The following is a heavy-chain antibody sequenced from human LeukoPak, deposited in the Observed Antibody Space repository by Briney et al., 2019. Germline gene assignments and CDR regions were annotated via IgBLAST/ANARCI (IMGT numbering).Heavy chain of an antibody. V-gene: IGHV4-59*01. CDR2: IYYSGST. D-gene: IGHD6-6*01. Sequence: PSETLPLTCTVSSDSFNYYYWSWIRQPPGKGLEWIGYIYYSGSTNYNPSLKSRVTISVDTSKNQFSLKLSSVTAADTAMYYCARDSSSSAFDYWGQGTLVTVSS. CDR1: SDSFNYYY. J-gene: IGHJ4*02. CDR3: ARDSSSSAFDY.